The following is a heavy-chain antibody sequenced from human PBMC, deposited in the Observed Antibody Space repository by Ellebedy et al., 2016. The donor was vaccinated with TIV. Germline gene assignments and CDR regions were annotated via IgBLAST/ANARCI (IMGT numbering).Heavy chain of an antibody. J-gene: IGHJ4*02. D-gene: IGHD6-19*01. V-gene: IGHV4-39*01. CDR2: IYYSGST. CDR1: GGSISSSSYY. Sequence: MPSETLSLTCTVSGGSISSSSYYWGWIRQPPGKGLEWIGSIYYSGSTYYNPSLKSRVTISVDTSKNQFSLKLSSVTAADTAVYYCARQHRDSSGWGYYWGQGTLVTVSS. CDR3: ARQHRDSSGWGYY.